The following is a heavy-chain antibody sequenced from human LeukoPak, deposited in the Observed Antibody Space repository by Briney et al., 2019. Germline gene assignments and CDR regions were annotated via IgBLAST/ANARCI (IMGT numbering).Heavy chain of an antibody. J-gene: IGHJ5*02. D-gene: IGHD6-13*01. V-gene: IGHV4-31*03. CDR3: ARSRIAAAGNWFDP. Sequence: SETLSLTCTVSGGSISSGGYSWSWIRQHPGKGLEWIGYIYYSGSTYYNPSLKSRVTISVDTSKNQFSLKLSSVTAADTAVYYCARSRIAAAGNWFDPWGQGTLVTVSS. CDR2: IYYSGST. CDR1: GGSISSGGYS.